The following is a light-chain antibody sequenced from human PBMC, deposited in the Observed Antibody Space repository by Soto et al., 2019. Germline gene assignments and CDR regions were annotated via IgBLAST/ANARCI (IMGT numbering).Light chain of an antibody. Sequence: DIGLTQSPGTLSLSPGERATLSCRASPSVSSSYLAWYQHKPGQAPRLLIYGASNRATGIPDRLSGSGSGTDFTLTINRLEPEDFAVYFCQQYGASPRFGQGTRLEIK. CDR2: GAS. J-gene: IGKJ5*01. CDR3: QQYGASPR. CDR1: PSVSSSY. V-gene: IGKV3-20*01.